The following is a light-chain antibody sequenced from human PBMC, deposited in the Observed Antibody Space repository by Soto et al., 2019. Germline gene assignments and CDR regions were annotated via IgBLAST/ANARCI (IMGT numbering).Light chain of an antibody. Sequence: EIVLTQSPGTLSLSPGEGATLSCRASQSVTSNYLAWYQRKPGQAPRLLIYGASNRATGIPDRFSGSGSGTYFPLTISRLEPEDVAVYYCQQYDYSPPTFGLGTKVDIK. CDR3: QQYDYSPPT. CDR2: GAS. CDR1: QSVTSNY. J-gene: IGKJ1*01. V-gene: IGKV3-20*01.